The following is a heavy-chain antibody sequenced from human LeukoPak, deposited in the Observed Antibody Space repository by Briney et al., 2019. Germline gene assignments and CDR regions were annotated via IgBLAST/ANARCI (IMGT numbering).Heavy chain of an antibody. V-gene: IGHV3-33*01. D-gene: IGHD2-15*01. J-gene: IGHJ4*02. CDR3: ARGPRGDIVVVVAEYYFDY. Sequence: PGRSLRLSCAASGFTFSSYGMHWVRQAPGKGLEWVAVIWYDGSNKYYADSVKGRFTISRDNSKNTLYLQMNSLRAEDTAVYYCARGPRGDIVVVVAEYYFDYWGQGTLVTVSS. CDR1: GFTFSSYG. CDR2: IWYDGSNK.